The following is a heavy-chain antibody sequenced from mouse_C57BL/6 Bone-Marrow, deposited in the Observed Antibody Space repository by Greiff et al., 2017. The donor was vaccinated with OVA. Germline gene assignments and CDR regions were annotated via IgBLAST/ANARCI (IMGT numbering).Heavy chain of an antibody. CDR1: GYTFTDYE. V-gene: IGHV1-15*01. CDR2: IDPETGGT. Sequence: VQRVESGAELVRPGASVTLSCKASGYTFTDYEMHWVKQTPVHGLEWIGAIDPETGGTAYNQKFKGKAILTADKSSSTAYMELRSLTSEDSAVYYCTRGQGWSPAMDYWGQGTSVTVSS. J-gene: IGHJ4*01. D-gene: IGHD2-3*01. CDR3: TRGQGWSPAMDY.